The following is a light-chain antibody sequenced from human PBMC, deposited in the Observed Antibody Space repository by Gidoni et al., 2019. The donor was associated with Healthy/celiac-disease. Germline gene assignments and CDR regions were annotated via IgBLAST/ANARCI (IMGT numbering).Light chain of an antibody. J-gene: IGLJ3*02. CDR2: DVS. CDR3: SSYTSSSTLVV. V-gene: IGLV2-14*01. Sequence: SALTQPASVSGSPGQSITIPCTGTSSDVGGYNYVSWYQPHPGKAPKLMIYDVSNRPSGVSNRFSGSKSGNTASLTISGLQAEDEADYYCSSYTSSSTLVVFGGGTKLTVL. CDR1: SSDVGGYNY.